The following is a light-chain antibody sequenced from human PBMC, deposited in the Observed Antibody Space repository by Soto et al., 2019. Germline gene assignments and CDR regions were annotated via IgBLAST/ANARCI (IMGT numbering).Light chain of an antibody. CDR2: AAS. CDR3: QQLNSYVFT. J-gene: IGKJ3*01. CDR1: QDVSRF. Sequence: DIQLTQSPSFLSASVGDRVTISCRASQDVSRFLAWYQQKPGKAPNLLIYAASTLQSGVPSRFSCSGSGTVFTLTISSLQPEDIATYYCQQLNSYVFTFGPGTKVDIK. V-gene: IGKV1-9*01.